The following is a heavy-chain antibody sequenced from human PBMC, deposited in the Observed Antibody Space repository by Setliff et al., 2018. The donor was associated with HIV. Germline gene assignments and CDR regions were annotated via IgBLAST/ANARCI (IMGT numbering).Heavy chain of an antibody. CDR1: GFTFSSYS. Sequence: GGSLRLSCAVSGFTFSSYSMNWVRQAPGKGLEWVSYISSSGTTIYYADSVKGRFTISRDNAKNSLYLQMNSLRAEDTAVYYCAREPHELRYFDWLLYPAYYYYGMDVWGQGTTVTVSS. V-gene: IGHV3-48*04. J-gene: IGHJ6*02. D-gene: IGHD3-9*01. CDR3: AREPHELRYFDWLLYPAYYYYGMDV. CDR2: ISSSGTTI.